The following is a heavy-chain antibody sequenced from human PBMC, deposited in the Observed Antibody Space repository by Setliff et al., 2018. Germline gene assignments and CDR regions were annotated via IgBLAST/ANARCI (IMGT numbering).Heavy chain of an antibody. CDR3: VTAQGAEHFDY. V-gene: IGHV1-8*02. CDR1: GYTFTGYY. J-gene: IGHJ4*02. D-gene: IGHD3-16*01. Sequence: GASVKVSCKASGYTFTGYYMHWVRQATGQGLEWMGWMHPNSGNTGYAQKFQGRVTMTSNTAINTAYMELMRLTSEDTAVYYCVTAQGAEHFDYWGQGSLVTVSS. CDR2: MHPNSGNT.